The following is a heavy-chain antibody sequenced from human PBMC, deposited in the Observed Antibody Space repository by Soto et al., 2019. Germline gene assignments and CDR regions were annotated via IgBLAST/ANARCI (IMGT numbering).Heavy chain of an antibody. Sequence: QVQLVQSGAEVKKPGSSVKVSCKASGGTFSSYTISWVRQAPGQGLEWMGRIIPILGIANYAQKLQGRVTITADKSTSTAYMELSSLRSEDTAVYYCARENYYGSGYDFDYWGEGTLVTVSS. V-gene: IGHV1-69*08. J-gene: IGHJ4*02. CDR2: IIPILGIA. D-gene: IGHD3-10*01. CDR3: ARENYYGSGYDFDY. CDR1: GGTFSSYT.